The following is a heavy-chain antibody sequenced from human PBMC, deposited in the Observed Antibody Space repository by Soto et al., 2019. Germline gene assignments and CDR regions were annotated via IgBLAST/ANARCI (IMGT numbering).Heavy chain of an antibody. Sequence: PGGSLRLSCAASAFTFSNYTMHWVRQAPGKGLEGVALMSYDRSDKYYADAVKGRFAVSRDNSKNTLYLKMDSLRVEDTALYYCAGRSGSSDYWGKGTLVTVAS. CDR2: MSYDRSDK. D-gene: IGHD3-10*01. J-gene: IGHJ4*02. CDR3: AGRSGSSDY. V-gene: IGHV3-30*09. CDR1: AFTFSNYT.